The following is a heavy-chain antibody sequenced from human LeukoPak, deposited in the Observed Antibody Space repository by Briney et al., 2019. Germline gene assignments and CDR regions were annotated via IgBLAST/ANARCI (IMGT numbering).Heavy chain of an antibody. Sequence: SETLSLTCTVSGGSISSGGYYWSWIRQHPGKGLEWIGYIYYSGSTNYNPSLKSRVTISVDTSKNQFSLKLSPVTAADTAVYYCARGRYSSGSDYWGQGTLVTVSS. V-gene: IGHV4-61*08. D-gene: IGHD6-19*01. J-gene: IGHJ4*02. CDR1: GGSISSGGYY. CDR2: IYYSGST. CDR3: ARGRYSSGSDY.